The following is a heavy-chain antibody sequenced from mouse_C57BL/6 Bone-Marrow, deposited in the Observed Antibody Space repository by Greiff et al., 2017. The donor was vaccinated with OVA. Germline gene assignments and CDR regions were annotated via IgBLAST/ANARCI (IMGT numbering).Heavy chain of an antibody. Sequence: VQLQQPGAELVKPGASVKVSCKASGYTFTNYWMHWVKQRPGQGLEWIGRIHPSDSDTNYNQKFKGKATLTVDKSSSTAYMQLSSLTSEDSAVYYCATPYYDYDDFDDWGQGTTLTVSS. CDR2: IHPSDSDT. V-gene: IGHV1-74*01. CDR1: GYTFTNYW. D-gene: IGHD2-4*01. CDR3: ATPYYDYDDFDD. J-gene: IGHJ2*01.